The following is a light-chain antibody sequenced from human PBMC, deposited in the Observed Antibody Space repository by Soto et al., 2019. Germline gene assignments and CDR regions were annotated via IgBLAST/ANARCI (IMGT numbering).Light chain of an antibody. CDR3: CSYAGSSPYV. CDR1: SSDVGSYHL. CDR2: EGS. Sequence: QSVLTQPASVSGSPGQSITISCTGTSSDVGSYHLVSWYQQHPGKAPKLMIYEGSKRPSGVSNRFSGSKSGNTASLTISGLQAEDEADYYCCSYAGSSPYVFGTGTKVTVL. J-gene: IGLJ1*01. V-gene: IGLV2-23*01.